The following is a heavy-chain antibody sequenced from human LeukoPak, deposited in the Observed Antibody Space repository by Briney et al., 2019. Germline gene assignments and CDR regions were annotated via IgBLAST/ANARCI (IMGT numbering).Heavy chain of an antibody. Sequence: GESLKISCKGSGYSFASYWIAWVRQTPGKGLEWMGIIYPGDSDTTYSPSFQGQVTISADTSISTAYLQWSSLKASDTAMYYCARLYYYDSSGYYNGNYWGQGTLVTVSS. CDR3: ARLYYYDSSGYYNGNY. CDR2: IYPGDSDT. J-gene: IGHJ4*02. CDR1: GYSFASYW. V-gene: IGHV5-51*01. D-gene: IGHD3-22*01.